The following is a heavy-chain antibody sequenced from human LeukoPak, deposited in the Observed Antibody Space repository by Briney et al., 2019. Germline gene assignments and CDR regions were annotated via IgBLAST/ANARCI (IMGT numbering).Heavy chain of an antibody. CDR2: IKEDGTVK. D-gene: IGHD3-10*01. CDR3: AASITMFDY. J-gene: IGHJ4*02. Sequence: SGGSLRLPCAASGFTFSRYWMSWVRQAPGRGLEWVANIKEDGTVKYYVESVKGRFTISRDNAKNSLYLQMNSLRAEDTAVYYCAASITMFDYWGQGTLVTVSS. CDR1: GFTFSRYW. V-gene: IGHV3-7*02.